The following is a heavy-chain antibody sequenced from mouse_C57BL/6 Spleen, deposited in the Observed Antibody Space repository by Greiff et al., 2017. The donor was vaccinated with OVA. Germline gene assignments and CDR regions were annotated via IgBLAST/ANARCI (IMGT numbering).Heavy chain of an antibody. V-gene: IGHV1-81*01. CDR1: GYTFTSYG. CDR3: ALITTVVPYYFDY. D-gene: IGHD1-1*01. Sequence: VQLQQSGAELARPGASVKLSCKASGYTFTSYGISWVKQRTGQGLEWIGEIYPRSGNTYYNEQFKGKATLTADKSSSTAYMELRSLTSEDSAVYFCALITTVVPYYFDYWGQGTTLTVSS. J-gene: IGHJ2*01. CDR2: IYPRSGNT.